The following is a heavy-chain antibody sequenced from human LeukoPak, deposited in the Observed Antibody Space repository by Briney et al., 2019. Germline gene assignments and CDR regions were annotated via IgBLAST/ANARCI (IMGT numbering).Heavy chain of an antibody. CDR3: AKDEADIVVVPAASGSYYMDV. CDR2: IRYDGSNK. V-gene: IGHV3-30*02. CDR1: GFTFSSYG. J-gene: IGHJ6*03. Sequence: PGGSLRLSCAASGFTFSSYGMHWVRQAPGKGLEWVAFIRYDGSNKYYADSVKGRFTISRDNSKNTLYLQMNSLRAEDTAVYYCAKDEADIVVVPAASGSYYMDVWGKGTTVTVSS. D-gene: IGHD2-2*01.